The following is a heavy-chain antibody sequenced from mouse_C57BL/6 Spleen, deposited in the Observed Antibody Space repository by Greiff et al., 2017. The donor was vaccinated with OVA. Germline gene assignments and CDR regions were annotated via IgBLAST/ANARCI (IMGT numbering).Heavy chain of an antibody. CDR1: GYSFTGYY. D-gene: IGHD1-1*01. J-gene: IGHJ1*03. V-gene: IGHV1-42*01. CDR2: INPSTGGT. Sequence: VQLQQSGPELVKPGASVKISCKASGYSFTGYYMNWVKQSPEKSLEWIGEINPSTGGTTYNQKFKAKATLPVDKSSSTAYMQLQSLTSEDSAVYYCASYGSSDDWYIDVWGTGTTVTVSS. CDR3: ASYGSSDDWYIDV.